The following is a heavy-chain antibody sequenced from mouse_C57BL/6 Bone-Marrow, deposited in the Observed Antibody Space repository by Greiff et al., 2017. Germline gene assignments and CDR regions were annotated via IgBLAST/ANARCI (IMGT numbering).Heavy chain of an antibody. J-gene: IGHJ2*01. V-gene: IGHV5-12*01. CDR3: ARPYDY. CDR2: ISNGGGST. Sequence: EVHLVESGGGLVQPGGSLKLSCAASGFTFSDYYMSWVRQTPEKRLEWVAYISNGGGSTYYPDTVKGRFTISRDNAKNPLYLQMGRLKSEDTAMYYCARPYDYWGKGTTLTVSS. CDR1: GFTFSDYY.